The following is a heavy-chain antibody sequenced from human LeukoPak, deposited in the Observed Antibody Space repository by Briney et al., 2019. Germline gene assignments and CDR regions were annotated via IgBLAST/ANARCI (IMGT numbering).Heavy chain of an antibody. V-gene: IGHV1-69*13. D-gene: IGHD6-13*01. CDR3: ARSRSGIAAAVDDWNWFDP. J-gene: IGHJ5*02. CDR2: IIPIFGTA. Sequence: GASVKVSCKASGGTFSSYAISWVRQAPGQGLEWMGGIIPIFGTANYAQKFQGRVTITADESTSTAYMELSGLRSEDTAVYYCARSRSGIAAAVDDWNWFDPWGQGTLVTVS. CDR1: GGTFSSYA.